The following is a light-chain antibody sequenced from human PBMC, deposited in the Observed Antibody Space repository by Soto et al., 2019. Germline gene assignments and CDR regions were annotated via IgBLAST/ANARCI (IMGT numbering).Light chain of an antibody. CDR3: CSYVGASIYV. CDR2: EGS. CDR1: NSDVGNYNL. Sequence: ALTKPASVSGVAVQPLTISFTGTNSDVGNYNLASWYQQHPGKAPKLMIYEGSKRPSGVSNRFSGSKSGNTASLTISGLQTEDEADYYCCSYVGASIYVFGTGTKVTVL. V-gene: IGLV2-23*01. J-gene: IGLJ1*01.